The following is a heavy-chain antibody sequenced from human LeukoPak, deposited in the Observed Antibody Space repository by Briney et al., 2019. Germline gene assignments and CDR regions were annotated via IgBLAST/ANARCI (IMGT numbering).Heavy chain of an antibody. J-gene: IGHJ4*02. CDR2: INHSRST. Sequence: SETLSLTCAVYGGSFSDYYWSWIRQPPGKGLEWIGEINHSRSTNYNPSLESRVTISVDTSKNQFSLKLSSVTAADTAMYYCARPSFYDSSGYYLPYWGQGTLVTVSS. CDR1: GGSFSDYY. V-gene: IGHV4-34*01. D-gene: IGHD3-22*01. CDR3: ARPSFYDSSGYYLPY.